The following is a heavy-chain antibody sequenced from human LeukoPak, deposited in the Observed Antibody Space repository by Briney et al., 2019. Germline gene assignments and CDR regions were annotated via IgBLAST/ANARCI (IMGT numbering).Heavy chain of an antibody. D-gene: IGHD4-17*01. CDR1: GYTFTGYY. V-gene: IGHV1-2*02. Sequence: ASVKVPCKASGYTFTGYYMHWVRQAPGQGLEWMGWINPNSGGTDYAQKFQGRVTTTRDTSISTAYMELSSLKSDDTAIYYCARGTTRYGLDVWGQGTTVTVSS. J-gene: IGHJ6*02. CDR3: ARGTTRYGLDV. CDR2: INPNSGGT.